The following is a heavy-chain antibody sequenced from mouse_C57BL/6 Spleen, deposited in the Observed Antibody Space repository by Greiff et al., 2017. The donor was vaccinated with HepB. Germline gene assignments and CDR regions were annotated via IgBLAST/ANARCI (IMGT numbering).Heavy chain of an antibody. V-gene: IGHV5-2*01. CDR3: ARHALCYLPAY. CDR1: EYAFPSHD. J-gene: IGHJ2*01. CDR2: INSDGGST. D-gene: IGHD6-1*01. Sequence: EVQLLESGGGLVQPGESLKLSCESSEYAFPSHDMSWVRKTPEKRLELVAAINSDGGSTYYPDTMEGRFIISRDNTKKTLYLQMSSLRSEDTALYYCARHALCYLPAYWGQGTTLTVSS.